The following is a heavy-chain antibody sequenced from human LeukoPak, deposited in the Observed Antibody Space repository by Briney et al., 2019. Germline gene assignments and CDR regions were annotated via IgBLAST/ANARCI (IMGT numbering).Heavy chain of an antibody. CDR2: INWNGGST. D-gene: IGHD2-2*01. V-gene: IGHV3-20*04. CDR1: GFTFDDYG. CDR3: ARSSDWDIVVAPPSSSGFAY. J-gene: IGHJ4*02. Sequence: PGGSLRLSCAASGFTFDDYGMSWVRQAPGKGLEWVSGINWNGGSTGYADAVKGRFTISRDNAKNSLYLQMNSQRADDTALYYCARSSDWDIVVAPPSSSGFAYWGQGTLLTVSS.